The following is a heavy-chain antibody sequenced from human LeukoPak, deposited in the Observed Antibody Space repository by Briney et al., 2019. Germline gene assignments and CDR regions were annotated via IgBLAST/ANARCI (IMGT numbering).Heavy chain of an antibody. V-gene: IGHV4-59*08. CDR2: ISYSGST. J-gene: IGHJ4*02. D-gene: IGHD1-26*01. Sequence: SETLSLTCTVSGGSINSNYWSWIRQPPEKGLEWIGYISYSGSTNYNPSLKSRVTISVDTSKDQFSLKLSSVTAADTAVYFCARVGIDSGSFADFDYWGQGTLVTVSS. CDR1: GGSINSNY. CDR3: ARVGIDSGSFADFDY.